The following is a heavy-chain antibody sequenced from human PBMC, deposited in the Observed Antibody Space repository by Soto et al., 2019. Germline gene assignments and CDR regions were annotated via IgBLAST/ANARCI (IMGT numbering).Heavy chain of an antibody. Sequence: QLQLQESGPGLVKPSETLSLTCTVSGGSISSSSYYWGWIRQPPGKGLEWIGSIYYSGSTYYNPSLKSRVTISVDTSKNQFSLMPSSVTAADTAVYYCARCKGGGLRSPLDYWCQGTLVTVSP. CDR3: ARCKGGGLRSPLDY. CDR2: IYYSGST. D-gene: IGHD4-17*01. CDR1: GGSISSSSYY. V-gene: IGHV4-39*01. J-gene: IGHJ4*02.